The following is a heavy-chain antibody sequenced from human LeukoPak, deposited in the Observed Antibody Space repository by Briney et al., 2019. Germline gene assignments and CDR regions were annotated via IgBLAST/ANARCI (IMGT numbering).Heavy chain of an antibody. CDR1: GFTFSSYS. Sequence: GGSLRLFCAACGFTFSSYSMTWVRQARGKGLEWVSSISSSSSYIYYADSVKGRFNISSANAKNSLNLQMNRLRAEATACYYAARVSCSSTSGYTPNYWSQGTLATASS. J-gene: IGHJ4*02. V-gene: IGHV3-21*01. D-gene: IGHD2-2*02. CDR3: ARVSCSSTSGYTPNY. CDR2: ISSSSSYI.